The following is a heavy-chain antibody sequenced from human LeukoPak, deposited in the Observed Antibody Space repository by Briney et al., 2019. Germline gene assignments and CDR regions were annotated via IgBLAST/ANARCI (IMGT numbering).Heavy chain of an antibody. J-gene: IGHJ4*02. CDR3: ARAGSITMIVVLTLGYFDY. Sequence: SETLSLTCTVSGGSISSYYWSWIRQPPGKGLEWIGYIYYSGSTNYNPSLKSRVTISVDMSKNQFSLKLSSVTASDTAVYYCARAGSITMIVVLTLGYFDYWGQGTLVTVSS. D-gene: IGHD3-22*01. CDR2: IYYSGST. V-gene: IGHV4-59*01. CDR1: GGSISSYY.